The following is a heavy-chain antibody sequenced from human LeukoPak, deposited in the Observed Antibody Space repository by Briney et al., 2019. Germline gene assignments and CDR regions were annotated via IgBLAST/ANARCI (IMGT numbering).Heavy chain of an antibody. CDR2: IYHSGNT. V-gene: IGHV4-61*01. J-gene: IGHJ4*02. D-gene: IGHD3-22*01. CDR3: ARNLFYRDYYDSSGYYD. CDR1: GGSVSSGSSF. Sequence: PSETLSLTCTVSGGSVSSGSSFWSWIRQPPGKGLEWIGYIYHSGNTNYNPSLKSRVTISVDTSKSQLSLKLNSVTAADTAVYYCARNLFYRDYYDSSGYYDWGQGTLVTVSS.